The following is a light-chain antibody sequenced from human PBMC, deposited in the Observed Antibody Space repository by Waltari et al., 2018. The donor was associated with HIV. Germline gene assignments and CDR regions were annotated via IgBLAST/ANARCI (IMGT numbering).Light chain of an antibody. Sequence: QSLLTQPPSVSGAPRQSVTISCSGTSTNIGHNAVNWYQQLPGQPPRLLIYYHTLVPSGVSDRFSGSRSDTSASLAISGLQSEDEADYYCATWDDTLNALVFGGGTRLTVL. V-gene: IGLV1-36*01. CDR2: YHT. CDR3: ATWDDTLNALV. CDR1: STNIGHNA. J-gene: IGLJ2*01.